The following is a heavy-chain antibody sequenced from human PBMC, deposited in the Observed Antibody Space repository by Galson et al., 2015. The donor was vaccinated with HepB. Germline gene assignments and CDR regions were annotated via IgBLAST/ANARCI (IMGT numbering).Heavy chain of an antibody. CDR2: IYSGGST. CDR1: AFTVSNNY. Sequence: SLRLSCAASAFTVSNNYMTWVRQAPGKGLEWVSTIYSGGSTYYAVSVQGRFTVSRDTSKNTLYLQMSRLTLGDTAVYYCTGSLSSWYAPLTKTYYAMDVWGQGTTVTVSS. V-gene: IGHV3-66*02. J-gene: IGHJ6*02. CDR3: TGSLSSWYAPLTKTYYAMDV. D-gene: IGHD6-13*01.